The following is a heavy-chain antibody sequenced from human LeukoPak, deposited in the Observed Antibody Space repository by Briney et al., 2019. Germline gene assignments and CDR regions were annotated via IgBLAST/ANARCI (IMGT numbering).Heavy chain of an antibody. CDR3: ARDLPRWYLADY. CDR2: IYHSGST. CDR1: GYSISSGYY. Sequence: SETLSLTCTVSGYSISSGYYWGWIRQPPGKGLEWIGSIYHSGSTYYNPSLKSRVTISVDTSENQFSLKLSSVTAADTAVYYCARDLPRWYLADYWGQGTLVTVSS. V-gene: IGHV4-38-2*02. J-gene: IGHJ4*02. D-gene: IGHD6-13*01.